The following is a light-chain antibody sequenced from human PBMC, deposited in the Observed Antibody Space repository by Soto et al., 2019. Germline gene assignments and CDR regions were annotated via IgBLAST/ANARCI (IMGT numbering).Light chain of an antibody. CDR1: NNDVGGFNF. Sequence: QSALTQPASESGSPGQSITISCTGTNNDVGGFNFVSWYQQRPGNVPKLLIYDVDDRPSGVSNRFSGSRSANTASLTISGLQAEDEADYYCSSYTSRSTVIFGGGTQPTVL. CDR3: SSYTSRSTVI. J-gene: IGLJ2*01. V-gene: IGLV2-14*01. CDR2: DVD.